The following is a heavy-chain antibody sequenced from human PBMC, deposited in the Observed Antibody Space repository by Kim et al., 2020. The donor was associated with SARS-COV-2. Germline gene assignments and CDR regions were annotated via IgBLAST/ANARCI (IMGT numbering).Heavy chain of an antibody. Sequence: SETLSLTCSVFGGSISSYYWSWIRQPPGKGLEWIGYLYYSGSTNYNPSLKSRVTISVDTSKNQFSLKLSFVTAADTAWYYCVSCGCSDTSCHTFDYLVPG. D-gene: IGHD2-15*01. J-gene: IGHJ4*02. CDR1: GGSISSYY. V-gene: IGHV4-59*08. CDR2: LYYSGST. CDR3: VSCGCSDTSCHTFDY.